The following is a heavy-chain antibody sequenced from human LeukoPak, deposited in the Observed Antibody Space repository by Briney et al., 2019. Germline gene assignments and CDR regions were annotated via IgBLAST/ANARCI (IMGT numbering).Heavy chain of an antibody. J-gene: IGHJ5*02. D-gene: IGHD2-2*01. CDR1: GGSISSSYW. CDR2: IYHSGST. CDR3: ARDYCTSTTCPNWFDP. V-gene: IGHV4-4*02. Sequence: NPSETLSLTCAVSGGSISSSYWWSWIRPPPGKGLEWIGEIYHSGSTNYNLSLKSRVTISVDKSKNQFSLKLNSVTAADTAVYYCARDYCTSTTCPNWFDPWGQGTLVTVSS.